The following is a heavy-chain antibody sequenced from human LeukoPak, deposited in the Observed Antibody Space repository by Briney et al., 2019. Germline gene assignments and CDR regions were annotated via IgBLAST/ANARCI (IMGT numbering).Heavy chain of an antibody. CDR2: IYYSGST. V-gene: IGHV4-59*08. CDR1: GGSISSYY. CDR3: ARVRLSSSGYYYMDY. J-gene: IGHJ4*02. D-gene: IGHD3-22*01. Sequence: SETLSLTCTVSGGSISSYYWSWIRQPPRKGLEWIAYIYYSGSTNYNPSLKSRVTISVDTSKNQFSLKLSSVTAADTAVYYCARVRLSSSGYYYMDYWGQGTLVTVSS.